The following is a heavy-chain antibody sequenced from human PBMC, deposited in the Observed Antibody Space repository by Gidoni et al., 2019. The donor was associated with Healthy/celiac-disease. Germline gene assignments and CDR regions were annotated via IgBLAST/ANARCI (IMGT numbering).Heavy chain of an antibody. V-gene: IGHV1-46*01. Sequence: QVQLVQSGAEVKKPGASVKVSCTASGYTFTSYYMHWVRQAPGQGLGWMGIINPSGGSTSYEQKFQGRVTMTRDTSTSTVYMELSSLRSEDTAVYYCARVRIGWLQSRGPYGMDVWGQGTTVTVSS. CDR3: ARVRIGWLQSRGPYGMDV. CDR1: GYTFTSYY. CDR2: INPSGGST. D-gene: IGHD5-12*01. J-gene: IGHJ6*02.